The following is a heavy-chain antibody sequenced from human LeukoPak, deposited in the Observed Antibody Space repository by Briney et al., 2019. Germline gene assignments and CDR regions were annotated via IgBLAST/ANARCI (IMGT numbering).Heavy chain of an antibody. CDR2: ISPGGGTT. Sequence: TGGSLRLSCAVSGFAFGSEAMSWVRQSPARGLEWVASISPGGGTTYYADYVKGRFTISRDNSKNSLFVQMNSLRAEDTAVYYCAKDQATIVATAPFDYWGQGTLVTVSS. D-gene: IGHD5-12*01. CDR1: GFAFGSEA. V-gene: IGHV3-23*01. J-gene: IGHJ4*02. CDR3: AKDQATIVATAPFDY.